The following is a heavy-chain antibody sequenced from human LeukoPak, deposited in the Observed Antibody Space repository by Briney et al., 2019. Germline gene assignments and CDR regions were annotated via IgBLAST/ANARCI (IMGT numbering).Heavy chain of an antibody. Sequence: SETLSLTCAVSGGSISSGGYSWSWIRRPPGKGLEWIGYIYHSGSTYYNPSLKSRVTISVDRSKNQFSLKLSSVTAADTAVYYCARKALTLDAFDIWGQGTMVTVSS. D-gene: IGHD3-9*01. CDR1: GGSISSGGYS. J-gene: IGHJ3*02. CDR3: ARKALTLDAFDI. CDR2: IYHSGST. V-gene: IGHV4-30-2*01.